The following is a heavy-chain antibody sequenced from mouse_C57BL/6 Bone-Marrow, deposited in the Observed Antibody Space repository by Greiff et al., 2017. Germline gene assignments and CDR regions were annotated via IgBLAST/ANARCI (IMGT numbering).Heavy chain of an antibody. CDR2: ISSGGSYT. J-gene: IGHJ1*03. Sequence: DVKLVESGGDLVKPGGSLKLSCAASGFTFSSYGMSWVRQTPDKRLEWVATISSGGSYTYYPASVKGRFTISRDNAKNTRYLQMSSLKSEDTAMYYCARHGYFDVWGTGTTVTVSS. CDR3: ARHGYFDV. V-gene: IGHV5-6*02. CDR1: GFTFSSYG.